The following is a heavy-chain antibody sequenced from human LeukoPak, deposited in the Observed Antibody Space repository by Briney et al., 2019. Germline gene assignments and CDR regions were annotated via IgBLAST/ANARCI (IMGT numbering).Heavy chain of an antibody. CDR1: GFTFSSYS. V-gene: IGHV3-23*01. Sequence: GGSLRLSCAASGFTFSSYSMNWVRQAPGKGLEWVSAISGSGVNTYYADSVKGRFAASRDNSKNTLYLQMNSLRAEDTAVYYCARGRSGYGPFDAFDIWGQGTWVTVSS. J-gene: IGHJ3*02. CDR2: ISGSGVNT. CDR3: ARGRSGYGPFDAFDI. D-gene: IGHD3-22*01.